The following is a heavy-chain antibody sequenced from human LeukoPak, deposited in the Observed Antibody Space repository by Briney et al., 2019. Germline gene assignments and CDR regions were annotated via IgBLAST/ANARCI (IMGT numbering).Heavy chain of an antibody. CDR3: ARTREQWQVLDY. J-gene: IGHJ4*02. D-gene: IGHD6-19*01. CDR1: GFTFSSYG. V-gene: IGHV3-30*03. Sequence: GGSLRLSCAASGFTFSSYGIHWVRQAPGKGLGWVAVISHEGSQTYYADSVRGRFSISRDNSKNMVYLQMNSLRAEDTAVYYCARTREQWQVLDYWGQGTLVTVSS. CDR2: ISHEGSQT.